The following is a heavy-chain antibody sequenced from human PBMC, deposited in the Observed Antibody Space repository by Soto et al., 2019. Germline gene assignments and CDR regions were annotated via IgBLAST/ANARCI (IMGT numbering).Heavy chain of an antibody. CDR2: IYYSGST. V-gene: IGHV4-31*03. Sequence: QVQLQESAPGLVKPSQTLSLTCTVSGGSISSGGYYWSWIRQHPGKGLEWIGYIYYSGSTYYNPSLKSRVTISVETSKNQFSLKMSSVTAADTAVYYCARDSAVYGSGSPSYGMDVWGQGTTVTVSS. CDR3: ARDSAVYGSGSPSYGMDV. D-gene: IGHD3-10*01. J-gene: IGHJ6*02. CDR1: GGSISSGGYY.